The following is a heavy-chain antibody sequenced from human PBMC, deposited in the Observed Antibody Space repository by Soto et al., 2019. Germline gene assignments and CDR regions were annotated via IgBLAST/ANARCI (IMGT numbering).Heavy chain of an antibody. J-gene: IGHJ5*02. V-gene: IGHV1-8*01. CDR3: ASDMSTT. CDR1: GYTFTSHD. Sequence: QVQLVQSGAEVKKPGASVKVSCKASGYTFTSHDINWMRQATGQGLDWMGWMNPNTGHTNYAQKFQGRVTMTRDTSISTSYMELTNLRSEDTAIYYCASDMSTTWGQGTLVTVSS. D-gene: IGHD2-2*01. CDR2: MNPNTGHT.